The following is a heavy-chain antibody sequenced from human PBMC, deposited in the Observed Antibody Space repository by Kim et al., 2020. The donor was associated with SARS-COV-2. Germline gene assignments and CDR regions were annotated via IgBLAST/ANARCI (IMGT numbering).Heavy chain of an antibody. D-gene: IGHD6-6*01. CDR3: ERGGVSQLAPGDY. Sequence: GGSLRLSCAASGFTFSSYVMHWVRQAPGKGLEWVAATSYDGSNKFYVDSVKGRFTISRDNSKNTLYLQMNIQRAEDTAAYYCERGGVSQLAPGDYWGQGT. CDR2: TSYDGSNK. CDR1: GFTFSSYV. V-gene: IGHV3-30*04. J-gene: IGHJ4*02.